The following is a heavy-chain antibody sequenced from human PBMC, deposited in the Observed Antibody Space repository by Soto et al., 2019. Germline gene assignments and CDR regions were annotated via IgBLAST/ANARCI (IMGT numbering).Heavy chain of an antibody. CDR1: GYTLTSFG. V-gene: IGHV1-18*01. CDR2: VNTYNTDR. J-gene: IGHJ4*02. D-gene: IGHD2-8*02. Sequence: QVQLVQSGAEVKKPGASVKVSCKPSGYTLTSFGISWVRQAPGQGLEWMGWVNTYNTDRKYAQRFQGRVTMTTDTSTSTAYVELRSLTSDDTAVYYCAREYCPGISCFGPDYWGQGTLVTVSS. CDR3: AREYCPGISCFGPDY.